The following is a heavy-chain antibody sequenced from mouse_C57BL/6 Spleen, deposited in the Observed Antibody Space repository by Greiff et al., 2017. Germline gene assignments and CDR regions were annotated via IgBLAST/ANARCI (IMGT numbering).Heavy chain of an antibody. D-gene: IGHD4-1*01. Sequence: EVHLVESGGGLVQPGGSLSLSCAASGFTFTDYYMSWVRQPPGKALEWLGFIRNKANGYTTEYSASVKGRFTISRDNSQSILYLQMNALRAEDSATYYCARLNWDGPDWYFDVWGTGTTVTVSS. CDR1: GFTFTDYY. V-gene: IGHV7-3*01. CDR2: IRNKANGYTT. CDR3: ARLNWDGPDWYFDV. J-gene: IGHJ1*03.